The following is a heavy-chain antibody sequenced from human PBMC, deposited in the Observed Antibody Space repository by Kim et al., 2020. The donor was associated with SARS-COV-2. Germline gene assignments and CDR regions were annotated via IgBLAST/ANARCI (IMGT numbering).Heavy chain of an antibody. Sequence: GGSLRLSCAASGFTFSSYSMNWVRQAPGKGLEWVSYISSSSSTIYYADSVKGRFTISRDNAKNSLYLQMNSLRAEDTAVYYCARALYCGGDCYHYFDYWGQGTTVTVSS. CDR1: GFTFSSYS. CDR3: ARALYCGGDCYHYFDY. J-gene: IGHJ4*03. D-gene: IGHD2-21*02. V-gene: IGHV3-48*04. CDR2: ISSSSSTI.